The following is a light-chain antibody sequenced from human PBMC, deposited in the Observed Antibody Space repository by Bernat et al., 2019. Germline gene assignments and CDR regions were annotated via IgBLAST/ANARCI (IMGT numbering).Light chain of an antibody. CDR2: DAS. J-gene: IGKJ4*01. V-gene: IGKV1-33*01. CDR3: QQYDNLPPRLT. Sequence: DIQMTQSPSSLSASVGDRVTITCQASQDISNYLNWDQQKPGKAPKLLIYDASNLETGVPSRFSGSGSGTVFTCTISSLQPEDIATYYCQQYDNLPPRLTFGGGTKVEIK. CDR1: QDISNY.